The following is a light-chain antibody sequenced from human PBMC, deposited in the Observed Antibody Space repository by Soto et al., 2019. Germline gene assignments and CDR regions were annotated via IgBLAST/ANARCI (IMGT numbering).Light chain of an antibody. CDR3: SSYGGSNSFIL. CDR1: SSDVGSYNF. J-gene: IGLJ2*01. V-gene: IGLV2-8*01. Sequence: QSALTQPPSASGSPGQSVTISCTGTSSDVGSYNFVSWYQHHPGKAPKLILYDVIKRPSGVPDRFSGSKSGNTASLTVSGLQAEYEADYYCSSYGGSNSFILFGGGTKLTVL. CDR2: DVI.